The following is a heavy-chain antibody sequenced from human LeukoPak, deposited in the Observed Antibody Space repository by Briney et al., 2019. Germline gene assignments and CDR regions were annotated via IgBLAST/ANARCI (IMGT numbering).Heavy chain of an antibody. CDR3: ARHPANWNPGWFDP. CDR2: IRKTSNYI. J-gene: IGHJ5*02. V-gene: IGHV3-21*06. Sequence: PGGSLRPSCEASGFTLNMYSVNWVRQAPGKGLEWVASIRKTSNYIYYADSIKGRFTISRDDAKNSLYLQMNSLRAEDTAVYYCARHPANWNPGWFDPWGQGTLVVVSS. D-gene: IGHD1-1*01. CDR1: GFTLNMYS.